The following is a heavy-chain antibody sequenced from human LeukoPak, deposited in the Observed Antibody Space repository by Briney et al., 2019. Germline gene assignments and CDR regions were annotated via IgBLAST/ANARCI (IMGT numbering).Heavy chain of an antibody. CDR2: ISSGSSYI. CDR3: ACTSGYDFSSYYYYYMDV. D-gene: IGHD5-12*01. CDR1: GFTLSSYS. J-gene: IGHJ6*03. V-gene: IGHV3-21*01. Sequence: PGGSLRLSCAASGFTLSSYSMNWVRQAPGKGLDWVSSISSGSSYIYYADSVKGRFTISRDNAKNSLYLQMNSLSAEYTAVYYCACTSGYDFSSYYYYYMDVWGKGTTVTVSS.